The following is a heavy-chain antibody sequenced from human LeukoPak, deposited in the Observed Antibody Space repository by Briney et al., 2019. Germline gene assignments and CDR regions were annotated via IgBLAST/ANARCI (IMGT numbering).Heavy chain of an antibody. CDR3: ARHSRGRWYGFDY. Sequence: GGSLRLSCAASGFTFRSYAMSWVRQAPGKGLEWVSDISGSGGNKYYTDSVKGRFTISRDNSNNTLYLQMNSLRAEDTAVYYCARHSRGRWYGFDYWGQGTLVTVSS. D-gene: IGHD6-13*01. J-gene: IGHJ4*02. CDR2: ISGSGGNK. CDR1: GFTFRSYA. V-gene: IGHV3-23*01.